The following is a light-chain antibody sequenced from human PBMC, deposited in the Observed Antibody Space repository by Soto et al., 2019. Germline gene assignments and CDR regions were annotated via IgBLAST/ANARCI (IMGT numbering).Light chain of an antibody. CDR3: KSYAGSNTYV. CDR2: GHN. Sequence: QSVLTQPPSVSGAPGQRVTISCTGSYSNIGAGYEVHWYQQIPGTAPKLLISGHNNRPSGVPDRFFGSKSGTSASLTIIGLQAEDEADYFCKSYAGSNTYVFGSGTKVTVL. CDR1: YSNIGAGYE. V-gene: IGLV1-40*01. J-gene: IGLJ1*01.